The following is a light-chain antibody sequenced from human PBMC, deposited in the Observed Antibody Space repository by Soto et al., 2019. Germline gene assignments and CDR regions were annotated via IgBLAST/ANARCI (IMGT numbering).Light chain of an antibody. CDR1: QNVNNNF. Sequence: EIVLTQSPGTLSLSPGERATLSCRASQNVNNNFLAWYQHKPGQAPSLLIYDASTRATGIPDRFSGSGSGTDFTLTISRLEPEDFAVYYCQQYGSSPTFGQGRKVEIK. CDR2: DAS. V-gene: IGKV3-20*01. CDR3: QQYGSSPT. J-gene: IGKJ1*01.